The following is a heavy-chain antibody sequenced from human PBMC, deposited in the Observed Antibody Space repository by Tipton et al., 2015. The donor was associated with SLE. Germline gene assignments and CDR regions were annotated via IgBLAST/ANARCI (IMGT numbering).Heavy chain of an antibody. CDR3: ARDRIAVAGPQGNGMDV. CDR1: GGTFSSYA. D-gene: IGHD6-19*01. J-gene: IGHJ6*02. Sequence: QVQLVQSGAEVKKPGSSVKVSCKASGGTFSSYAISWVRQAPGQGLEWMGGIIPIFGTANYAQKFQGRVTITTDESTSTAYMELSSLRSEDTAVYYCARDRIAVAGPQGNGMDVWGQGTTVTVSS. CDR2: IIPIFGTA. V-gene: IGHV1-69*01.